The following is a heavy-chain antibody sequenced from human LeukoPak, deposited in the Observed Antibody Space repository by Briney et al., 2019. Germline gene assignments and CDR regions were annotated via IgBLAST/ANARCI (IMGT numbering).Heavy chain of an antibody. D-gene: IGHD6-19*01. Sequence: GGSLRLSCAASGFIFSDYWMSWVRQAPGKGLEWVANIKEDGSEKYYVDSVKGRFTISRDNAKKSLYLQMNSLRAEDTAVYYCARAEQWLAQFDYWGQGTLVTVSS. J-gene: IGHJ4*02. CDR3: ARAEQWLAQFDY. CDR2: IKEDGSEK. CDR1: GFIFSDYW. V-gene: IGHV3-7*01.